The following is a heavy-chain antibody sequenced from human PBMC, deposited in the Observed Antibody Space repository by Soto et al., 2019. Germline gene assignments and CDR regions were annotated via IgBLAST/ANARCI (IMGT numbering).Heavy chain of an antibody. D-gene: IGHD1-26*01. J-gene: IGHJ5*02. CDR2: IYYSGST. Sequence: SETLSLTCTVSGGSISSYYWSWIRQPPGKGLEWIGYIYYSGSTNYNPSLKSRVTISVDTSKNQFSLKLSSVTAADTAVYYCARQGGPERGMGPNWFDPWGQGTLVTVSS. CDR1: GGSISSYY. V-gene: IGHV4-59*08. CDR3: ARQGGPERGMGPNWFDP.